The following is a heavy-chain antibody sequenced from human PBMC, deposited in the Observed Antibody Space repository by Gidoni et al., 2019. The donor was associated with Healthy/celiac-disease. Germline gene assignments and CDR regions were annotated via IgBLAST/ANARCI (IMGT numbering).Heavy chain of an antibody. D-gene: IGHD5-12*01. V-gene: IGHV1-2*02. CDR3: ARDLSGGLQVKFRFDY. CDR1: GYPFPGHY. J-gene: IGHJ4*02. Sequence: QVQLVQSGAEVQKPGASVQVSCTASGYPFPGHYMHWVRQAPGQGLEWIGWINPSSGGTNYAQKFQGRVTMTRDTSISTAYMELSRLRSDDTAVYYCARDLSGGLQVKFRFDYWGQGTLVTVSS. CDR2: INPSSGGT.